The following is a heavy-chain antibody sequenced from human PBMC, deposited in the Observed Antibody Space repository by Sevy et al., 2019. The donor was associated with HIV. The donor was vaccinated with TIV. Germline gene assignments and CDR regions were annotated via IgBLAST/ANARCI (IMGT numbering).Heavy chain of an antibody. Sequence: GGSLRLSCAASGFTFSSYAMHWVRQAPGKGLEWVAVISYDGSNKYYADSVKGRFTISRDNSKNTLYLQMNSLRAEDTAVYYCARDIPTPLAAAGNPFDYWGQRTLVTVSS. V-gene: IGHV3-30-3*01. CDR1: GFTFSSYA. D-gene: IGHD6-13*01. CDR2: ISYDGSNK. CDR3: ARDIPTPLAAAGNPFDY. J-gene: IGHJ4*02.